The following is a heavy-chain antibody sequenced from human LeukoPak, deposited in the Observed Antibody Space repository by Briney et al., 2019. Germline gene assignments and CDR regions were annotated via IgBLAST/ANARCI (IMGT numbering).Heavy chain of an antibody. J-gene: IGHJ4*02. Sequence: GGSLRLSCAASGFTFDGYAMHWVRQAPGKGLEWVSGISWNSGSIGYADSVKGRFTISRDNAKNSLYLQMNSLRAEDTALYYCAACGGDCYWGQGTLVTVSS. CDR1: GFTFDGYA. D-gene: IGHD2-21*02. CDR3: AACGGDCY. CDR2: ISWNSGSI. V-gene: IGHV3-9*01.